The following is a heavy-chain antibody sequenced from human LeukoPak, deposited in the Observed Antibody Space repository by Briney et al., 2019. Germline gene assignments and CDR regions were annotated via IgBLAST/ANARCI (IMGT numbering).Heavy chain of an antibody. CDR2: IYYSGST. D-gene: IGHD5-18*01. J-gene: IGHJ4*02. V-gene: IGHV4-59*01. CDR1: GGSISSYY. CDR3: ATDTAMAPFDY. Sequence: SETLSLTCTVSGGSISSYYWSWIRQPPGKGLEWIGYIYYSGSTNYNPSLKSRVTISVDTSKNQFSMKLSSVTAADTAVYYCATDTAMAPFDYWGQGTLVTVSS.